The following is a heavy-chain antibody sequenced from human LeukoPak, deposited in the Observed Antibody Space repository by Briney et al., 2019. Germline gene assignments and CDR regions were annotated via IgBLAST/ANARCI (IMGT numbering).Heavy chain of an antibody. CDR2: IRYDGNNK. V-gene: IGHV3-30*02. D-gene: IGHD2-8*02. CDR1: GFTFSAYG. Sequence: GGSLRLSCAASGFTFSAYGIHWVRQAPGKGLEWVAFIRYDGNNKYYADSVKGRFTISRDNSKSTLSLQMNSLRAEDTAIYYCATYRQVLLPFESWGQGTLVTVSS. J-gene: IGHJ4*02. CDR3: ATYRQVLLPFES.